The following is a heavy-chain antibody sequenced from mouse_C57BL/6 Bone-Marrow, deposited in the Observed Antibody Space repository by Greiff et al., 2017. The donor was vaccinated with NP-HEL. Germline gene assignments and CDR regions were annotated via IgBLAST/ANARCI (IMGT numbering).Heavy chain of an antibody. CDR3: ARSIYYDYADDPFYAMDY. D-gene: IGHD2-4*01. CDR2: IRNKANGYTT. V-gene: IGHV7-3*01. Sequence: EVKVVESGGGLVQPGGSLSLSCAASGFTFTDYYMSWVRQPPGTALEWLGFIRNKANGYTTEYSASVKGRFTISRDTSQSILYLQMNALRAEDSATYYCARSIYYDYADDPFYAMDYWGQGTSVTVSS. CDR1: GFTFTDYY. J-gene: IGHJ4*01.